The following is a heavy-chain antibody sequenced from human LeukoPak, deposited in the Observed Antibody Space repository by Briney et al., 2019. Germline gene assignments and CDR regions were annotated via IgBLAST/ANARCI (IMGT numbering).Heavy chain of an antibody. D-gene: IGHD3-22*01. CDR1: GFTFSSFG. CDR2: ILYDGTNK. J-gene: IGHJ4*02. V-gene: IGHV3-30*02. Sequence: GGSLRLSCAASGFTFSSFGMHWVRQAPGQGLEWVAFILYDGTNKYYADSVKGRFTISRDNSKNTLSLQMNSLRVEDTAVYYCARDIDYTNSAGYYSTFYFDHWGQGTLVTVSS. CDR3: ARDIDYTNSAGYYSTFYFDH.